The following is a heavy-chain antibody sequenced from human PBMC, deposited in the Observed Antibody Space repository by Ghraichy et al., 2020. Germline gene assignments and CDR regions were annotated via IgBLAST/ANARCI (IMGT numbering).Heavy chain of an antibody. Sequence: SETLSLTCAVSGGSFSGHLWAWVRQPPGKRLEWIGDIDQRGNTEYNPSLKSRATIFQDTSKNQFSLKVTSVTAADTAVYYCARFANLREYFDFWSSTSNWLGPWGQGTLVTVSS. V-gene: IGHV4-34*01. J-gene: IGHJ5*02. D-gene: IGHD3-3*01. CDR2: IDQRGNT. CDR1: GGSFSGHL. CDR3: ARFANLREYFDFWSSTSNWLGP.